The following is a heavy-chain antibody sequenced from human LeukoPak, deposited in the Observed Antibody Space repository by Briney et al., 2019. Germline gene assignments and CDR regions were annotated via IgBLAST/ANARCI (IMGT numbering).Heavy chain of an antibody. CDR2: ISGSGGNT. V-gene: IGHV3-23*01. D-gene: IGHD3-10*01. Sequence: WGSLRLSCAASGFTFSSYAMSWVRQAPGKGLEWVSAISGSGGNTYYADSVKGRFTISRDNSKKKLYLQMNSLRAEDTAVYYCARETSGSYYNWFDPWGQGTLVTVSS. CDR1: GFTFSSYA. J-gene: IGHJ5*02. CDR3: ARETSGSYYNWFDP.